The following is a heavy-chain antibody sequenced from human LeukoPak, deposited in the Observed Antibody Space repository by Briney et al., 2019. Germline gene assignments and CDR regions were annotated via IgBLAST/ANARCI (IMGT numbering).Heavy chain of an antibody. D-gene: IGHD1-26*01. CDR1: GYTFTSYA. V-gene: IGHV1-3*01. CDR3: ARDPEIMGATYFDY. CDR2: SNAGNGNT. J-gene: IGHJ4*02. Sequence: ASVKVSCKASGYTFTSYAMHWVRQAPGQRLEWMGWSNAGNGNTKYSQKFQGRVTITRDTSASTAYMELSSLRSEDTAVYYCARDPEIMGATYFDYWGQGTLVTVSS.